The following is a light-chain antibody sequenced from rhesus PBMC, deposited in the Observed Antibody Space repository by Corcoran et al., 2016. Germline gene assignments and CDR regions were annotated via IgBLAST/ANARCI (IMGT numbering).Light chain of an antibody. Sequence: DIQMTQSPSSLSASVGDTVTITCRASQSFSSSLAWYQQKPGKAPNLLIYSASSLQSGVPSRFSGSKSGTVFTLTISSLQPEDIATYYCQQYYRAPLTFGGGTKVKLK. J-gene: IGKJ4*01. CDR1: QSFSSS. CDR3: QQYYRAPLT. CDR2: SAS. V-gene: IGKV1-46*01.